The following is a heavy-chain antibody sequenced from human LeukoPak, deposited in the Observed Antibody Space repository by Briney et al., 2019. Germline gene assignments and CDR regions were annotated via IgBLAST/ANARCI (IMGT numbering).Heavy chain of an antibody. Sequence: GGSLRLSCAASGFTFSSYSMNWVRQAPGKGLEWASSISSSSSYIYYADSVKGRFTISRDNAKNSLYLQMNSLRAEDTAVYYCAREGLDGYDGNYFDYWGQGTLVTVSS. V-gene: IGHV3-21*01. CDR2: ISSSSSYI. J-gene: IGHJ4*02. CDR3: AREGLDGYDGNYFDY. D-gene: IGHD5-12*01. CDR1: GFTFSSYS.